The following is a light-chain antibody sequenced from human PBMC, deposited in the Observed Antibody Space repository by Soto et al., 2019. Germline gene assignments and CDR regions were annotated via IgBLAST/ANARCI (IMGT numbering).Light chain of an antibody. V-gene: IGKV3-11*01. J-gene: IGKJ3*01. Sequence: EIVLTQSPATLSLSPWERATLSCRASQSVSSYLAWYQQKPGQAPRLLIYDASNRATGIPARFSGSGSGTDFTLTISILEPEDFAVYYCQQRSNWPLFTFGPGTKVDIK. CDR2: DAS. CDR1: QSVSSY. CDR3: QQRSNWPLFT.